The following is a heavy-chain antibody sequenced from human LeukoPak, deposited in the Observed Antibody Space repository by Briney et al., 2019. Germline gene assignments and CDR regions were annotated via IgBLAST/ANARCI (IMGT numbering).Heavy chain of an antibody. CDR3: ARPSVAGPYFDF. D-gene: IGHD6-19*01. V-gene: IGHV3-74*01. Sequence: GGSLRLSCAASGFTFITYWMHWVRQAPGKGLVWVSRINNDGSNTNYADSVKGRFTISRGNAKNTLYLQMNSLRAEDTAVYYCARPSVAGPYFDFWGQGTLVTVSS. J-gene: IGHJ4*02. CDR1: GFTFITYW. CDR2: INNDGSNT.